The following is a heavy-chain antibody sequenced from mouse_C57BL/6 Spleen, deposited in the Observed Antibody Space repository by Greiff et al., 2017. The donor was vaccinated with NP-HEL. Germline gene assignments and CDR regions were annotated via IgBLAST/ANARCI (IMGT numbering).Heavy chain of an antibody. J-gene: IGHJ1*03. CDR1: GYTFTSYW. CDR3: ARFYGGYFDV. D-gene: IGHD1-1*01. Sequence: VKLQQPGAELVKPGASVKLSCKASGYTFTSYWMHWVKQRPGQGLEWIGMIHPNSGSTNYNEKFKSKATLTVDKSSSTAYMQLSSLTSEDSAVYYCARFYGGYFDVWGTGTTVTVSS. CDR2: IHPNSGST. V-gene: IGHV1-64*01.